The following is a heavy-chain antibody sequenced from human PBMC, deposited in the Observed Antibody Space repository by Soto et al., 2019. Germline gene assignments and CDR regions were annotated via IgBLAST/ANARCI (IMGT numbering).Heavy chain of an antibody. J-gene: IGHJ4*02. V-gene: IGHV3-73*02. Sequence: EVQLVESGGGLVQPGGSLKLSCAASGFTFSGSAMHWVRRASGKGREWVGRIRSKANSYATAYAASVKGRFTISRDDSKNTAYLQMNSLKTEDTAVYYCTRSIAVAGSPFDYWGQGTLVTVSS. CDR2: IRSKANSYAT. CDR1: GFTFSGSA. D-gene: IGHD6-19*01. CDR3: TRSIAVAGSPFDY.